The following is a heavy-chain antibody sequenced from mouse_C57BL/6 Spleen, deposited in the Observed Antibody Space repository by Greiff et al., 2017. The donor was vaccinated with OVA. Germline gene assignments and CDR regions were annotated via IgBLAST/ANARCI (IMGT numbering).Heavy chain of an antibody. V-gene: IGHV5-17*01. CDR1: GFTFSDYG. D-gene: IGHD1-1*02. Sequence: EVQVVESGGGLVKPGGSLKLSCAASGFTFSDYGMHWVRQAPEKGLEWVAYISSGSSTIYYADTVKGRFTISRDNAKNTLFLQMTSLRSEDTAMYYCARSRWEGWFAYWGQGTLVTVSA. CDR2: ISSGSSTI. J-gene: IGHJ3*01. CDR3: ARSRWEGWFAY.